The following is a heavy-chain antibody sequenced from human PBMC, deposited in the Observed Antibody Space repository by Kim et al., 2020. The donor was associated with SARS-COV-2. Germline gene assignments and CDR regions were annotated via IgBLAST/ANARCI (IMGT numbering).Heavy chain of an antibody. CDR1: GGSISSSSYY. V-gene: IGHV4-39*01. CDR2: IYYSGST. CDR3: ARHVDFYVSGSRIDY. Sequence: SETLSLTCTVSGGSISSSSYYWGWIRQPPGKGLEWIGSIYYSGSTYYNPSLKSRVTISVDTSKNQFSLKLSSVTAADTAVYYCARHVDFYVSGSRIDYWGQGTLVTVSS. D-gene: IGHD3-10*01. J-gene: IGHJ4*02.